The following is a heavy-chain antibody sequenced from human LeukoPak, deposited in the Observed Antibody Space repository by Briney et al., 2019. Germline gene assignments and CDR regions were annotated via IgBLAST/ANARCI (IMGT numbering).Heavy chain of an antibody. Sequence: GGSLRLSCAASGFTFSSYAMSWVRQAPGKGLEWVSAISGSGGSTYYADSVKGRFTISRDNSKNTLYLQMNSLRAEDTAVYYCAKVGSGGAINPQDFDYGGQGTLVTVAS. CDR2: ISGSGGST. CDR1: GFTFSSYA. V-gene: IGHV3-23*01. J-gene: IGHJ4*02. CDR3: AKVGSGGAINPQDFDY. D-gene: IGHD6-19*01.